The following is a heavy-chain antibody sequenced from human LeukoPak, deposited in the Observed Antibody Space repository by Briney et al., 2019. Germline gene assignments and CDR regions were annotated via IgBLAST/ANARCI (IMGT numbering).Heavy chain of an antibody. V-gene: IGHV4-59*08. CDR3: ARLTYDPYYFDY. D-gene: IGHD3-22*01. CDR1: GGSISSYY. CDR2: IYYSGST. Sequence: SGTLSLTCTVSGGSISSYYWSWIRQPPGKGLEWIGYIYYSGSTNYNPSLKSRVTISVDTSKNQFSLKLSSVTAADTAVYYCARLTYDPYYFDYWGQGTLVTVSS. J-gene: IGHJ4*02.